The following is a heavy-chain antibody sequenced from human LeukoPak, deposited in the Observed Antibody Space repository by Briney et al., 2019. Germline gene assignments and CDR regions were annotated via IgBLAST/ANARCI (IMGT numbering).Heavy chain of an antibody. CDR2: IIPIFGTA. Sequence: SVKVSCKASGGTFSSYAIGWVRQAPGQGLEWMGRIIPIFGTANYAQKFQGRVTITTDESTSTAYMELSSLRSEDTAVYYCAMTGYYYDSSGQGYFDYWGQGTLVTVSS. J-gene: IGHJ4*02. D-gene: IGHD3-22*01. CDR1: GGTFSSYA. V-gene: IGHV1-69*05. CDR3: AMTGYYYDSSGQGYFDY.